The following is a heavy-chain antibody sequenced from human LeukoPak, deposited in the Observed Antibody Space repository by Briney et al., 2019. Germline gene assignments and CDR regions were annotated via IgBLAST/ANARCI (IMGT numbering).Heavy chain of an antibody. CDR1: GYTFTSYA. J-gene: IGHJ6*02. CDR3: ARDREYYDTLTVPHGQGRLMDV. Sequence: GASVKVSCKASGYTFTSYAMHWVRQAPGQRLEWMGWINAGNGNTKYSQKFQGRVTITSDTSASTAYMELSSLRSEDTAVYYCARDREYYDTLTVPHGQGRLMDVWGQGTTVTVSS. V-gene: IGHV1-3*01. CDR2: INAGNGNT. D-gene: IGHD3-9*01.